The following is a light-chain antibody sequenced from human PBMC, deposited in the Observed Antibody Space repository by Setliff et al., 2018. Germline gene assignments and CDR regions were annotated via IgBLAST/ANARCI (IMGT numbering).Light chain of an antibody. J-gene: IGLJ2*01. CDR1: SSDVGGYNY. CDR3: CSYAGSYPWV. V-gene: IGLV2-11*01. CDR2: DVS. Sequence: QSALTQPRSVSGSPGQSVTISCTGTSSDVGGYNYVSWYQQHPGKAPKLMIYDVSKWPSGVPDRFSGSKSGNTASLTISGLQAEDEADYYCCSYAGSYPWVFGGGTK.